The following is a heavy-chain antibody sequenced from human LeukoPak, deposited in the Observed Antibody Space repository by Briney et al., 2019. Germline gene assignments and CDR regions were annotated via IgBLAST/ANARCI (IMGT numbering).Heavy chain of an antibody. J-gene: IGHJ4*02. Sequence: GRSLRLSCAASGFTFSNYGMHWVRQAPGKGLEWVAVIWYDGRNKYYADSVKGRFTISRDNSKNTLYVQMISLRAEDTALYYCVRSIRSAAGMNWGQGILVTVSS. D-gene: IGHD6-13*01. CDR2: IWYDGRNK. V-gene: IGHV3-33*01. CDR1: GFTFSNYG. CDR3: VRSIRSAAGMN.